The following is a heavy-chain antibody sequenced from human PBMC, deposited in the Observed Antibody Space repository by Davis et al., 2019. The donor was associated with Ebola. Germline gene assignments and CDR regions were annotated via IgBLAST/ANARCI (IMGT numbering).Heavy chain of an antibody. Sequence: GGSLRLSCAASGFTFSSYAMHWVRQAPGKGLEWVAVISYDGSNKYYADSVKGRFTISRDNSKNTLYLQMNSLRAEGTAVYYCAKDVLLWFGEWATYGMDVWGQGTTVTVSS. CDR2: ISYDGSNK. CDR3: AKDVLLWFGEWATYGMDV. CDR1: GFTFSSYA. J-gene: IGHJ6*02. D-gene: IGHD3-10*01. V-gene: IGHV3-30-3*02.